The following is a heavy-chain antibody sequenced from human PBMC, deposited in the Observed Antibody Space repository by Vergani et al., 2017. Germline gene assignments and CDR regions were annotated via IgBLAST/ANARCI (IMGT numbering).Heavy chain of an antibody. CDR2: ISDSGDST. J-gene: IGHJ4*02. D-gene: IGHD4-11*01. Sequence: EVQLLESGGGLEQPGGSLRLSCAASGFTFSTYAMSWVRQAPGKGLEWVSGISDSGDSTYYAESVKRRLTISSDNSKNTLYLQMNSLRAEDTALYYCAKDHSPYSNYASFDYWGQGTLVTVSS. V-gene: IGHV3-23*01. CDR1: GFTFSTYA. CDR3: AKDHSPYSNYASFDY.